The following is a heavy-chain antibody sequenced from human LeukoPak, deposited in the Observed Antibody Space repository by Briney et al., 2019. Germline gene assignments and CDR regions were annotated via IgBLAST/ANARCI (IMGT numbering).Heavy chain of an antibody. Sequence: GASVNLSCNASGCTFSSYAISWVRQAPGQGLEWMGGIIPIRGIANYAEKFQGRVTITADKSTSTAYMELSSLRSDDTAVYYCARVDTAMVIDYWGQGTLVNVSS. CDR2: IIPIRGIA. CDR1: GCTFSSYA. D-gene: IGHD5-18*01. CDR3: ARVDTAMVIDY. V-gene: IGHV1-69*10. J-gene: IGHJ4*02.